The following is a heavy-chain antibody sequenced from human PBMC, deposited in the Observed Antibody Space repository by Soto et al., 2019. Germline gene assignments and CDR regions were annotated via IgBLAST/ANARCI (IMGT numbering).Heavy chain of an antibody. Sequence: PGGSLRLSCAASGFTFSSYGMHWVRQAPGKGLEWVAVISYDGSNKYYADSVKGRFTISRDNSKNTLYLQMNSLRAEDTAVYYCAKVLGYTVTTPFDYWGQGTLVTVSS. J-gene: IGHJ4*02. CDR3: AKVLGYTVTTPFDY. CDR2: ISYDGSNK. D-gene: IGHD4-17*01. V-gene: IGHV3-30*18. CDR1: GFTFSSYG.